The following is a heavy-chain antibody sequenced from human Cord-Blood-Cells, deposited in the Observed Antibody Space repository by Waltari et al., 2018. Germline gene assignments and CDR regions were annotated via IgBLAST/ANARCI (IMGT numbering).Heavy chain of an antibody. CDR2: IYYSGST. CDR1: GGSISSGDYY. Sequence: QVQLQESGPGLVKPSQTLSLTCTVPGGSISSGDYYWSWIRPHPGKGLEWIGYIYYSGSTYYNPSLKSRVTISVDTSKNQFSLKLSSVTAADTAVYYCARETAEFGDYVGWFDPWGQGTLVTVSS. CDR3: ARETAEFGDYVGWFDP. V-gene: IGHV4-30-4*08. D-gene: IGHD4-17*01. J-gene: IGHJ5*02.